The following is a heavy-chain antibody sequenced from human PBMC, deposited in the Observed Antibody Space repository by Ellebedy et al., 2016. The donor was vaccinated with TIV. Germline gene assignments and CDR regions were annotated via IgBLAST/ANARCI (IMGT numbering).Heavy chain of an antibody. J-gene: IGHJ4*02. V-gene: IGHV3-9*01. CDR3: ARGAYGDYYFDY. Sequence: GGSLRLXXAASGLTFDDYAMHSVRQAPGKGLEWVSGTSWNSGSIGYADSVKGRITISRDNAKNSLYLHMNSLRAEDTALYYCARGAYGDYYFDYWGQGTLVTVSS. D-gene: IGHD4-17*01. CDR1: GLTFDDYA. CDR2: TSWNSGSI.